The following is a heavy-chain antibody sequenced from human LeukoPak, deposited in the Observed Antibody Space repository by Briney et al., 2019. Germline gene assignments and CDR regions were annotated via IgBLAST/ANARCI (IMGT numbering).Heavy chain of an antibody. CDR1: GYTLTSYG. V-gene: IGHV1-18*01. D-gene: IGHD3-22*01. CDR3: ARCYYDSSGYFVLYFDY. J-gene: IGHJ4*02. Sequence: GASVKVSCKASGYTLTSYGISWVRQAPGQGLEWMGWISGYNVNTNYAQKLQGRVTMTTDTTTSTAYMELRSLRSDDTAVYYCARCYYDSSGYFVLYFDYWGQGTLVTVSS. CDR2: ISGYNVNT.